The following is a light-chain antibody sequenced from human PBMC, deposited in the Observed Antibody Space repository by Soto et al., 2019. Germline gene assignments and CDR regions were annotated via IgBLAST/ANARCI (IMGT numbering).Light chain of an antibody. V-gene: IGKV3-20*01. CDR1: QSVSSSY. J-gene: IGKJ1*01. CDR3: QQYCSSPRT. CDR2: GAS. Sequence: EIVLTQSPGTLSLSPGERATLSCRASQSVSSSYLACDQQKPGQAPRLLIYGASSSATGIPDRFSGSGSGTDFTLTISRLEPEDFAVYYCQQYCSSPRTFGQGTKVEVK.